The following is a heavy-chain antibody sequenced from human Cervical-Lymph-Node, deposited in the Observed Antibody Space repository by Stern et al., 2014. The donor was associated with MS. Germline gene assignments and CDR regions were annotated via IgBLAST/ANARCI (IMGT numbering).Heavy chain of an antibody. CDR1: GFTFSSYA. V-gene: IGHV3-23*04. D-gene: IGHD2-2*01. Sequence: EVQLVESGGGLVQPGGSLRLSCAASGFTFSSYAMSWVRQAPGKGLEWVSAIRGSGGSTYYADSVKGRFTISRDNSKNTLYLQMNSLRAEDTAVYYCAKSLRYCSSTSCYYFDYWGQGTLVTVSS. J-gene: IGHJ4*02. CDR3: AKSLRYCSSTSCYYFDY. CDR2: IRGSGGST.